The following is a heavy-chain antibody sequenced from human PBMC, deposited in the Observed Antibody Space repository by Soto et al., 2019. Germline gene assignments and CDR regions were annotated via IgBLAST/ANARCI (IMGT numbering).Heavy chain of an antibody. D-gene: IGHD5-12*01. CDR1: GGSISGYY. CDR2: IYYSGNT. CDR3: ARGLEMATITSY. V-gene: IGHV4-59*01. J-gene: IGHJ4*02. Sequence: PSETLSLTCTVSGGSISGYYWSWIRQPPGKRLEWIGSIYYSGNTYYNPSLKSRVTISVDTSKNQFSLKLSSVTAADTAVYYCARGLEMATITSYWGQGTLVTVSS.